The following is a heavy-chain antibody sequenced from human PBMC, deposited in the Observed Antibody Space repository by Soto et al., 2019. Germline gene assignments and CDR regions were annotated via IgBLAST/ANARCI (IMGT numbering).Heavy chain of an antibody. J-gene: IGHJ5*02. CDR1: GFTFSSYA. V-gene: IGHV3-23*01. CDR3: AKSLSEAPEYYDILTGYSTGNWFDP. Sequence: GSLRLSCAASGFTFSSYAMSWVRQAPGKGLEWVSVISGSGGSTDYADSVKGRFTISRDNSKNTLYLQMNSLRAEDTAVYYCAKSLSEAPEYYDILTGYSTGNWFDPWGQGTLVTVSS. D-gene: IGHD3-9*01. CDR2: ISGSGGST.